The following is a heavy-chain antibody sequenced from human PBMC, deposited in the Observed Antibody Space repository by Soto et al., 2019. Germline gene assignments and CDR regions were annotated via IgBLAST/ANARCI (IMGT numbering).Heavy chain of an antibody. J-gene: IGHJ4*02. CDR1: GYTFTSYD. Sequence: ASVKVSCKASGYTFTSYDINWVRQATGQGLEWMGWMNPNSGNTGYAQKFQGRVTMTRNTSISTAYMELSSLRSEDTAVYYCARGYSRNTLVDYWGQGTLVTVSS. D-gene: IGHD2-15*01. CDR3: ARGYSRNTLVDY. V-gene: IGHV1-8*01. CDR2: MNPNSGNT.